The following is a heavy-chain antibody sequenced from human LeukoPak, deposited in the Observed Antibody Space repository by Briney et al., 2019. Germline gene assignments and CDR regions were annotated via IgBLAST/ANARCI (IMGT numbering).Heavy chain of an antibody. Sequence: ASVKVSCKASGYTFTSYGISWVRQAPGQGLEWMGWISAYNGNTNYAQMLQGRVTMTTDTSTSTAYMELRSLRSDDTAVYYCARDRNPYSSSWSRAAEYWGQGTLVTVSS. CDR1: GYTFTSYG. D-gene: IGHD6-13*01. CDR2: ISAYNGNT. CDR3: ARDRNPYSSSWSRAAEY. V-gene: IGHV1-18*01. J-gene: IGHJ4*02.